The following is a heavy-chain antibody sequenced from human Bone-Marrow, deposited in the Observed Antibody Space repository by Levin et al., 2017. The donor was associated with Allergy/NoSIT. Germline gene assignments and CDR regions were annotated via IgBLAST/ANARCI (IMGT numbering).Heavy chain of an antibody. Sequence: PSETLSLTCAVYGGSFNNYYWAWIRQSPGKGLEWIGEISPSGSTNYNPSLKSRVTMSLDTYKNHFSLNLISVTAADSAVYYCARTPLTGNYGDWFDPWGQGTQVIVSS. CDR1: GGSFNNYY. CDR2: ISPSGST. CDR3: ARTPLTGNYGDWFDP. J-gene: IGHJ5*02. D-gene: IGHD3-9*01. V-gene: IGHV4-34*01.